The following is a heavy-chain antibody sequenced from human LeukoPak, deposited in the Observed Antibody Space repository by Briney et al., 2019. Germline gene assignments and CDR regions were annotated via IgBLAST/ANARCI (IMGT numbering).Heavy chain of an antibody. J-gene: IGHJ4*02. CDR1: GGSISSSSYY. V-gene: IGHV4-39*07. CDR3: ARGLRSGWRTSGSAFDY. D-gene: IGHD6-19*01. CDR2: IYYSGST. Sequence: PSETLSLTCTVSGGSISSSSYYWGWTRQPPGKGLEWIGSIYYSGSTYYNPSLKSRVTISVDTSKNQFSLKLSSVTAADTAVYYCARGLRSGWRTSGSAFDYWGQGTLVTVSS.